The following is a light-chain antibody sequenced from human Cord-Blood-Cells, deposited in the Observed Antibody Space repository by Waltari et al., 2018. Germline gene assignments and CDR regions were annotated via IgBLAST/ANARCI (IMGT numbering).Light chain of an antibody. Sequence: DIVMTQSPLSLPVTPGEPASISCRSCQSLLHSNGYNYLDWYLQKPGQSPQLLIYLGSNRASGVPDRFSGSGSGTDFTLKISRVEAEDVGVYYCMQALQTPYTIGQGTKLEIK. CDR2: LGS. V-gene: IGKV2-28*01. J-gene: IGKJ2*01. CDR1: QSLLHSNGYNY. CDR3: MQALQTPYT.